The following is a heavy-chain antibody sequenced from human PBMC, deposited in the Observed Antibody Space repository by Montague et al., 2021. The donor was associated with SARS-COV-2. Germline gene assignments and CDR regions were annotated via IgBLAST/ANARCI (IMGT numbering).Heavy chain of an antibody. Sequence: PALVKPTQTLTLTCTFSGFSLSTSGMCVSWIRQPPGKALEWLARIDWDDDKYYSTSLKTRLNISKDTSKNQVVLKMTNMDPVDTATYYCARGYYDILTGYLDAFDIWGQGTMVTVSS. CDR1: GFSLSTSGMC. J-gene: IGHJ3*02. D-gene: IGHD3-9*01. V-gene: IGHV2-70*11. CDR3: ARGYYDILTGYLDAFDI. CDR2: IDWDDDK.